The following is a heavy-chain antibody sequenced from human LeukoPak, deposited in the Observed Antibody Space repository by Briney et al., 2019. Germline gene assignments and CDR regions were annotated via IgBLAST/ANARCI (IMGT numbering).Heavy chain of an antibody. D-gene: IGHD2-2*01. CDR3: AKYCISADCYANWFGP. V-gene: IGHV3-15*01. CDR1: GFTLSSAW. Sequence: GGSLRLSSAGSGFTLSSAWMTWVRQAPGKGLEWVGLSKSKTDGGTTDYAAPVKGRFTISRDDSKNTLYLQMNSLKTEDTAVYYCAKYCISADCYANWFGPWGQGTLVTVSS. J-gene: IGHJ5*02. CDR2: SKSKTDGGTT.